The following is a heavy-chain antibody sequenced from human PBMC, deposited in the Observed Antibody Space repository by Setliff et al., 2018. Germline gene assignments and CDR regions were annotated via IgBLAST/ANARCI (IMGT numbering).Heavy chain of an antibody. V-gene: IGHV4-39*01. CDR2: IYYSGST. D-gene: IGHD6-13*01. CDR1: GGSISSSLYY. CDR3: ARLAGGAGGFYYYYYYMDV. J-gene: IGHJ6*03. Sequence: KTSETLSLTCTVSGGSISSSLYYWGWIRQPPGKGLEWTGSIYYSGSTYYNPSLKSRVTISVDTSKNQFSLKLRSVTAADTAVYYCARLAGGAGGFYYYYYYMDVWGKGTTVTVSS.